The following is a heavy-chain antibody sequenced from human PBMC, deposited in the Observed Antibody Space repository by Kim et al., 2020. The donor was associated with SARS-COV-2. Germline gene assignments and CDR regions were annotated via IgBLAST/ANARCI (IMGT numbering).Heavy chain of an antibody. V-gene: IGHV1-3*01. J-gene: IGHJ6*02. Sequence: YSQKFQGRGTITRDTSASTAYMELSSLRSEDTAVYYCARRQWLVEYGMDVWGQGTTVTVSS. D-gene: IGHD6-19*01. CDR3: ARRQWLVEYGMDV.